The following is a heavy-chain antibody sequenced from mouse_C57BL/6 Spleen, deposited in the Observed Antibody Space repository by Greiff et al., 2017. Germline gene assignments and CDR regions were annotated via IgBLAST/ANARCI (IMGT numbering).Heavy chain of an antibody. CDR2: INPSTGGT. V-gene: IGHV1-42*01. CDR3: ARSGDGLAY. J-gene: IGHJ3*01. Sequence: EVKLMESGPELVKPGASVKISYMNWVKQSPEKSLEWIGEINPSTGGTTYNQKFKAKATLTVDKSSSTAYMQLKSLTSEDSAVYYCARSGDGLAYWGQGTLVTVSA. D-gene: IGHD2-3*01.